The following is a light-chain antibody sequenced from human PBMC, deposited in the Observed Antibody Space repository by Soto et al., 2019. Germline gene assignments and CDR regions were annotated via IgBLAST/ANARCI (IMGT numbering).Light chain of an antibody. CDR1: QSVGGN. V-gene: IGKV3-15*01. Sequence: EIVMTQSPATLSVSPGERATLSCRASQSVGGNLAWYQQRPGRAPRLLIYDASTRATDIPARFSGSGSGTEFTLPISSLQPEDFALYYCQQYNNWPLYTFGQGTKLEIK. J-gene: IGKJ2*01. CDR2: DAS. CDR3: QQYNNWPLYT.